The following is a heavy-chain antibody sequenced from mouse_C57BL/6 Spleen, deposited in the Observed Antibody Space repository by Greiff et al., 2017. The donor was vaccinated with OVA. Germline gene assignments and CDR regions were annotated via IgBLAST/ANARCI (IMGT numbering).Heavy chain of an antibody. Sequence: VQLQQPGAELVRPGSSVKLSCKASGYTFTSYWMHWVKQRPIQGLEWIGNIDPSDSETHYNQKFKDKATLTVDKSSSTAYMQLSSLTSEDSAVYYSARGAYYSNYDYAMDYWGQGTSVTVSS. CDR1: GYTFTSYW. D-gene: IGHD2-5*01. J-gene: IGHJ4*01. CDR2: IDPSDSET. V-gene: IGHV1-52*01. CDR3: ARGAYYSNYDYAMDY.